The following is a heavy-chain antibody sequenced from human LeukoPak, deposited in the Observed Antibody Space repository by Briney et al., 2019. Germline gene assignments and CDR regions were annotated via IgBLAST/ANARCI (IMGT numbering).Heavy chain of an antibody. CDR3: ARDKADAFDI. Sequence: GGSLRLSCAASRFTFSSYWMHWVRQVPGKGLVWVSRISSDGSSTSYADSVKGRFTVSRDDAKNTLYLQMKNLRAEDTAVYYCARDKADAFDIWGQGTMVTVSS. V-gene: IGHV3-74*01. CDR2: ISSDGSST. J-gene: IGHJ3*02. CDR1: RFTFSSYW.